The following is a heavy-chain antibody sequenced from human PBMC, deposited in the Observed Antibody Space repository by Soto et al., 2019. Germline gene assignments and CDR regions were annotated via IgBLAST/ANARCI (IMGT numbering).Heavy chain of an antibody. V-gene: IGHV3-30-3*01. Sequence: PGGSLRLSFAASGFTFSSYAMPWVSQAPGKGLEWVAVISYDGSNKYYADSVKGRFTISRDNSKNTLYLQMNSLRGEDTAVYYCARDVGSGGLRKNYGMDVWGQGTTVTVSS. CDR2: ISYDGSNK. D-gene: IGHD5-12*01. CDR1: GFTFSSYA. CDR3: ARDVGSGGLRKNYGMDV. J-gene: IGHJ6*02.